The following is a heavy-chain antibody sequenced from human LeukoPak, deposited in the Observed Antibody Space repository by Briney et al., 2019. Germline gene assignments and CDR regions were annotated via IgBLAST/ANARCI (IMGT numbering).Heavy chain of an antibody. Sequence: GESLRLSCAASGFTFSSYAMSWVRQAPGKGLEWVSAISGSGGSTYYTDSVKGRFTISRDNSKNTLYLQMNSLRAEDTAVCYCAKNRMVRGVRPPLDYWGQGTLVTVSS. V-gene: IGHV3-23*01. CDR3: AKNRMVRGVRPPLDY. CDR2: ISGSGGST. J-gene: IGHJ4*02. CDR1: GFTFSSYA. D-gene: IGHD3-10*01.